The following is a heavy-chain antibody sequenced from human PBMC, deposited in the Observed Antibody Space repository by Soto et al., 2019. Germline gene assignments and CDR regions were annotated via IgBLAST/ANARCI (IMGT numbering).Heavy chain of an antibody. CDR3: VKGSSGYRPYYFDY. J-gene: IGHJ4*02. D-gene: IGHD3-22*01. CDR2: ISGRAEAT. Sequence: PGGSVRQSVTAAEFVYIDGRRSMINQAPGKGLEWVTAISGRAEATYYADSVKGRFTISRDNSKSTVEMQMTALRADDTAIYYCVKGSSGYRPYYFDYWGQGILVTVSS. CDR1: EFVYIDGR. V-gene: IGHV3-23*01.